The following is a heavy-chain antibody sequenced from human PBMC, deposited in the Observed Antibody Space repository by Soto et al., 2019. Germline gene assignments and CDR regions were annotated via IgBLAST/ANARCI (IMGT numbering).Heavy chain of an antibody. V-gene: IGHV1-69*13. Sequence: SVKVSCKASGGTFSRYSIAWVRQAPGHGLEWIGRIIPIFGIPTYAQKFQGRVTITADESTSTAYMELSSLRSDDTAVYYCAREDRDRETGLVPAAIDGMDVWGQGTTVTVSS. CDR2: IIPIFGIP. J-gene: IGHJ6*02. D-gene: IGHD2-2*01. CDR3: AREDRDRETGLVPAAIDGMDV. CDR1: GGTFSRYS.